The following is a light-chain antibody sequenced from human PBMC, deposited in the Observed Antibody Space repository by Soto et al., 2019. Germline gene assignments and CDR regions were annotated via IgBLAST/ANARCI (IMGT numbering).Light chain of an antibody. CDR1: QSIGSY. V-gene: IGKV3-20*01. CDR3: QQYGSSGT. Sequence: VMTQSPATLSVSPVERATLYYRASQSIGSYLAWYQQKPGQAPRLLIYGAPNRATGIPDRFSGSGSGTDFTLTISRLEPEDFAVYYCQQYGSSGTFGQGTKVDIK. CDR2: GAP. J-gene: IGKJ1*01.